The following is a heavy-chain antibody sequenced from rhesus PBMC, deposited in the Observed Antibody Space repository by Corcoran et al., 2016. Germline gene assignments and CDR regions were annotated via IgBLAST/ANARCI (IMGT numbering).Heavy chain of an antibody. D-gene: IGHD6-31*01. CDR2: INSGGGST. J-gene: IGHJ4*01. V-gene: IGHV3S5*01. Sequence: EVQLVETGGGLVQPGGSLKLSCAASGFTFSSYGMSWVRPAPGKELEWVSAINSGGGSTDSADSEKCRFTISRDNSKNTLSLQMSSLRAEDTAVYYCAKPGSGQAYWGQGVLVTVSS. CDR3: AKPGSGQAY. CDR1: GFTFSSYG.